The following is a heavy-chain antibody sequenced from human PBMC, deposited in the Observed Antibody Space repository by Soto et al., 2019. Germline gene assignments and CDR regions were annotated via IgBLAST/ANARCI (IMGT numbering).Heavy chain of an antibody. J-gene: IGHJ4*02. CDR2: IYPGDSDT. CDR1: GYSFSSYW. Sequence: GESLKISCKGSGYSFSSYWIAWVRQMPGKGLEWMGIIYPGDSDTTYSPSFQGQVTISADKSISTAYLQWSSLKASDTAIYYCARQSAIVVDGTTVDYFDYWGQGS. V-gene: IGHV5-51*01. CDR3: ARQSAIVVDGTTVDYFDY. D-gene: IGHD6-19*01.